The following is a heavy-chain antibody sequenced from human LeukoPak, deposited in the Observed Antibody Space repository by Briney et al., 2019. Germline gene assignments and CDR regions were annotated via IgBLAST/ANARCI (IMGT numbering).Heavy chain of an antibody. D-gene: IGHD3-3*01. CDR3: ARLNDFWSGYLKYYFDY. CDR2: IYPRDSDT. Sequence: GESLKISCKGSGYSFTSYWIGWVRQMPGKGLELMGIIYPRDSDTRYSPSFQGQVTISADKFITTTYLQWSGLKASDTAMYYCARLNDFWSGYLKYYFDYWGQGTLVTVSS. V-gene: IGHV5-51*01. J-gene: IGHJ4*02. CDR1: GYSFTSYW.